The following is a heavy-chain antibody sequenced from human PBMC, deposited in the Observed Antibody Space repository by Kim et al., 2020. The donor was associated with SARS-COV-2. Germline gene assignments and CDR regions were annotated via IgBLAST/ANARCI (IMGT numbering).Heavy chain of an antibody. CDR2: ISYDGSNK. V-gene: IGHV3-30*04. J-gene: IGHJ4*02. CDR1: GFTFSSYA. Sequence: GGSLRLSCAASGFTFSSYAMHWVRQAPGKGLEWVAVISYDGSNKYYADSVKGRFTISRDNSKNTLYLQMNSLRAEDTAVYYCARGEGMVRGAKYPYWGQGTLVTVSS. D-gene: IGHD3-10*01. CDR3: ARGEGMVRGAKYPY.